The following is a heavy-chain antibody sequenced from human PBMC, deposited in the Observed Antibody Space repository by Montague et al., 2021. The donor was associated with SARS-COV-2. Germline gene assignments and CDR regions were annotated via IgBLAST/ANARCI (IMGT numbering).Heavy chain of an antibody. CDR3: ARGTRVVGITPGFRY. CDR2: IDHRGNT. D-gene: IGHD2-21*01. CDR1: RGPFHIFS. Sequence: SETLSLTCAVYRGPFHIFSRGWIRQSPEKGLEWIGEIDHRGNTNYNPSLKSRVTISVDTSKNQFSLNLTSVTAADTAIYYCARGTRVVGITPGFRYWGQGTQVAVSS. J-gene: IGHJ4*02. V-gene: IGHV4-34*01.